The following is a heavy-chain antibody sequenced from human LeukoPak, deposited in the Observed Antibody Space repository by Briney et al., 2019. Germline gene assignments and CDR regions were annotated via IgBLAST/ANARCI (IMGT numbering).Heavy chain of an antibody. CDR3: ARVEQDQLNYDY. V-gene: IGHV1-2*02. CDR1: GYTFTGYY. J-gene: IGHJ4*02. CDR2: INPNSGGT. Sequence: ASLKVSCKASGYTFTGYYMHWVRQAPGQGLEWMGWINPNSGGTNYAQKFQGRVTMTRDTSISTAYMELSRLRSDDTAVYYCARVEQDQLNYDYWGQGTLVTVSS. D-gene: IGHD1-1*01.